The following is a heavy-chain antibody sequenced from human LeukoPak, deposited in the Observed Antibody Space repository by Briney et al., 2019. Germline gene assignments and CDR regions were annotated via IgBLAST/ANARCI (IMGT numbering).Heavy chain of an antibody. CDR1: GYTFGSSH. Sequence: ASVKVSCKASGYTFGSSHINWVRQPTGQGLEWMGWMDPNRGNTGYAQKFQGRVTMTGNTSISTAYMELSSLRSEDTALYYCTRTIAATGTLYPWGQGTQVIVSS. D-gene: IGHD6-13*01. CDR3: TRTIAATGTLYP. CDR2: MDPNRGNT. V-gene: IGHV1-8*01. J-gene: IGHJ5*02.